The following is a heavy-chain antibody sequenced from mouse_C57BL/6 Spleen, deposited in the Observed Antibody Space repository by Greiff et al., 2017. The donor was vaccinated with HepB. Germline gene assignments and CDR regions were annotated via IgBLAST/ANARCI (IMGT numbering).Heavy chain of an antibody. J-gene: IGHJ4*01. Sequence: DVHLVESGGDLVKPGGSLKLSCAASGFTFSSYGMSWVRQTPDKRLEWVATISSGGSYTYYPDSVKGRFTISRDNAKNTLYLQMSSLKSEDTAMYYCARQRGYYGHYYAMDYWGQGTSVTVSS. CDR1: GFTFSSYG. D-gene: IGHD1-1*01. CDR3: ARQRGYYGHYYAMDY. V-gene: IGHV5-6*01. CDR2: ISSGGSYT.